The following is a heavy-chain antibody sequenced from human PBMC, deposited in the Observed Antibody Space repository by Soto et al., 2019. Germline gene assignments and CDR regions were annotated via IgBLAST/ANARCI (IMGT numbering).Heavy chain of an antibody. CDR3: AKDIAAGQGYRIFDS. CDR1: GFTFSKFA. CDR2: ISGSADIT. V-gene: IGHV3-23*01. D-gene: IGHD5-18*01. J-gene: IGHJ4*02. Sequence: VQLLESGGTSVRPGGSLRLSCAASGFTFSKFAMSWVPQAPGKGLEWVSTISGSADITFNADSVKGRFTTSRDNSKNTLFVQMDSLRVEDTAVYYCAKDIAAGQGYRIFDSWGQGTLVTVSS.